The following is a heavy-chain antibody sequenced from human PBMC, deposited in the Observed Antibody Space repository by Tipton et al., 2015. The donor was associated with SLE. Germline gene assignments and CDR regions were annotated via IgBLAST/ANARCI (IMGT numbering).Heavy chain of an antibody. CDR3: ARGGYCSSTSCPWNWFDP. J-gene: IGHJ5*02. D-gene: IGHD2-2*01. V-gene: IGHV4-59*11. CDR2: IYYSGST. CDR1: GGSISSHY. Sequence: LRLSCTVSGGSISSHYWSWIRQPPGKGLEWIGYIYYSGSTNYNPSLKSRVTISVDRSKNQFSLKLSSVTAADTAVYYCARGGYCSSTSCPWNWFDPWGQGTLVTVSS.